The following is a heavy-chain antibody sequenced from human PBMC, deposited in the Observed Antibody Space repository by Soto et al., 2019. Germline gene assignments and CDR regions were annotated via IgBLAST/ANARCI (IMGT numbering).Heavy chain of an antibody. CDR3: ARGGYYGSGSYYRKGGYMDV. V-gene: IGHV3-13*01. CDR2: IGTAGDT. D-gene: IGHD3-10*01. CDR1: GFTFSSYD. J-gene: IGHJ6*03. Sequence: EVQLVESGGGLVQPGGSLRLSCAASGFTFSSYDMHWDRQATGKGLEWVSAIGTAGDTYYPGSVKGRFTISRENAKNSLYLQMNSLRAGDTAVYYCARGGYYGSGSYYRKGGYMDVWGKGNTVTVSS.